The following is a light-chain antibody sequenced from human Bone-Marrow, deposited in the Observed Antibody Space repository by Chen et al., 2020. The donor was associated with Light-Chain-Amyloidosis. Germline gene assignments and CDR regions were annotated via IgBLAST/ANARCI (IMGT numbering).Light chain of an antibody. J-gene: IGLJ3*02. Sequence: SYVLTQSSSVSVAPGQTATITCGGNNIGSTSVHWYQQTPGQAPLLVVYDDSDRPSGIPDRLSGSNSGNTATLTISRVEAVDEADYYCQVWDRSSDRPVFGGGTKLTVL. CDR1: NIGSTS. V-gene: IGLV3-21*02. CDR2: DDS. CDR3: QVWDRSSDRPV.